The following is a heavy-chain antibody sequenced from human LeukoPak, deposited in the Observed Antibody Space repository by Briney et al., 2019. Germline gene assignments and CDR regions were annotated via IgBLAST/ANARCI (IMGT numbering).Heavy chain of an antibody. CDR3: AKMGSSSVYYYYYMDV. D-gene: IGHD6-6*01. CDR2: ISGSGGST. Sequence: GGSLRLSCAASGFTFSSYAMSWVRQAPGKGLEWVSAISGSGGSTYYADSVKGRFTISRDNSKNTLYLQMNNLRAEDTAVCYCAKMGSSSVYYYYYMDVWGKGTTVTVSS. V-gene: IGHV3-23*01. CDR1: GFTFSSYA. J-gene: IGHJ6*03.